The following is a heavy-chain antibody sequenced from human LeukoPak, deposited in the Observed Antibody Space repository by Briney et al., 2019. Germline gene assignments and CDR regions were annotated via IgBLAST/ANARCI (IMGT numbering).Heavy chain of an antibody. CDR3: ARHEDIVIVPAAMLSGWFDP. Sequence: SETLSLTCSVSGGSISSSSYYWGWIRQPPGKGLEWIGSIYYSGSTYYNPSLKSRVTISVDTSKNQFSLKLISVTAADTAVYYCARHEDIVIVPAAMLSGWFDPWGQGTLVTVSS. J-gene: IGHJ5*02. D-gene: IGHD2-2*01. V-gene: IGHV4-39*01. CDR2: IYYSGST. CDR1: GGSISSSSYY.